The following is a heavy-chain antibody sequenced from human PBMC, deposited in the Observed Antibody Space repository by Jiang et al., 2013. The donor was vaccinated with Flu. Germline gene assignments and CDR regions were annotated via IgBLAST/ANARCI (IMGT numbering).Heavy chain of an antibody. CDR1: GYTFTSYA. CDR3: ASGKPLYCSGGSCYSLNY. CDR2: INTNTGNP. D-gene: IGHD2-15*01. J-gene: IGHJ4*02. Sequence: SGYTFTSYAMNWVRQAPGQGLEWMGWINTNTGNPTYAQGFTGRFVFSLDTSVSTAYLQISSLKAEDTAVYYCASGKPLYCSGGSCYSLNYWGQGTLVTVSS. V-gene: IGHV7-4-1*02.